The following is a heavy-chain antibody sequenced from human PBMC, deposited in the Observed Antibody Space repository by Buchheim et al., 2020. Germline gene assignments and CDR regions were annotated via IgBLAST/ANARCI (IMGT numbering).Heavy chain of an antibody. Sequence: EVQVVESGGGLVKPGGSLRLSCAASGFTFSTSSMCWVRQAPGKGLEWVSFITSSGSHIYYADSVKGRFAISRDNAKNSLYLPMNSLRVEDTAVYYCARVSDGTGTRPIDYWGQGTL. D-gene: IGHD3-10*01. CDR2: ITSSGSHI. V-gene: IGHV3-21*01. CDR3: ARVSDGTGTRPIDY. J-gene: IGHJ4*02. CDR1: GFTFSTSS.